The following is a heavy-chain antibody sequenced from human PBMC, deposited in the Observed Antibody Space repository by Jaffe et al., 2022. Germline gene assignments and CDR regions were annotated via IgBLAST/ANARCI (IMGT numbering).Heavy chain of an antibody. CDR2: INPSGGST. CDR3: ARGVPSMVRGGGGFDY. J-gene: IGHJ4*02. Sequence: QVQLVQSGAEVKKPGASVKVSCKASGYTFTSYYMHWVRQAPGQGLEWMGIINPSGGSTSYAQKFQGRVTMTRDTSTSTVYMELSSLRSEDTAVYYCARGVPSMVRGGGGFDYWGQGTLVTVSS. CDR1: GYTFTSYY. V-gene: IGHV1-46*01. D-gene: IGHD3-10*01.